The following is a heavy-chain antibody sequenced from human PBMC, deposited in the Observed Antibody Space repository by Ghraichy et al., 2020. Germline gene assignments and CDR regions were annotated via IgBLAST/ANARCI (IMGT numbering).Heavy chain of an antibody. J-gene: IGHJ6*02. D-gene: IGHD2-15*01. Sequence: SETLSLTCTVSGGSISSGDYYWSWIRQHPGKGLEWIWYIYYSGSTYYIPSLKGRVSISVDTSKNQFSLKLSSVTAADTAVYYCAGYCSRAICYSEASGAGYYYGRDVWGQGTTVTVSS. CDR1: GGSISSGDYY. CDR3: AGYCSRAICYSEASGAGYYYGRDV. CDR2: IYYSGST. V-gene: IGHV4-31*03.